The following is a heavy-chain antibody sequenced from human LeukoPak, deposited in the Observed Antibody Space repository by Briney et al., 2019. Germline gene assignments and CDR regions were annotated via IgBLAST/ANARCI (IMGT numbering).Heavy chain of an antibody. V-gene: IGHV4-39*07. CDR3: AREHCSGGSCYSIYYYYYMDV. J-gene: IGHJ6*03. Sequence: SETLSLTCTVSSGSISNSNYYWGWIRQPPGKGLEWIGSIFYSGSTYYNPSLKSRVTISVDTSKNQFSLKLSSVTAADTAVYYCAREHCSGGSCYSIYYYYYMDVWGKGTTVTVSS. D-gene: IGHD2-15*01. CDR2: IFYSGST. CDR1: SGSISNSNYY.